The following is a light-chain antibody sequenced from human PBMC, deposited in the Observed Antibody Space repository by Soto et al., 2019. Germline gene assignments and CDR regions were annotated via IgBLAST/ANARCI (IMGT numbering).Light chain of an antibody. CDR3: QQRSNWPT. Sequence: EIVLTQSPDTLSLSPGERATLSCRASQSVGTSLAWYQQKPGQAPSLLIYDASNRATGIPARFSGSGSGTDFTLTISSLEPEDFAVYYCQQRSNWPTFGQGTKVDIK. J-gene: IGKJ1*01. CDR2: DAS. V-gene: IGKV3-11*01. CDR1: QSVGTS.